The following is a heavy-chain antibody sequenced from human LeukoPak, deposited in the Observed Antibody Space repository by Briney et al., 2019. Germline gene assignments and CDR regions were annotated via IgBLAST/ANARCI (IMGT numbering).Heavy chain of an antibody. D-gene: IGHD2-2*02. J-gene: IGHJ4*02. CDR3: ARGYCTSISCYNDY. CDR2: MSYDVTNK. CDR1: GFTFSSYA. V-gene: IGHV3-30*04. Sequence: PGGSLRLSCAASGFTFSSYALHWVRQAPGKGLEWVAAMSYDVTNKYYADSVKGRFTISRDNSKNTLYLQMNSLRAEDTAVYYCARGYCTSISCYNDYWGQGTLVTVSS.